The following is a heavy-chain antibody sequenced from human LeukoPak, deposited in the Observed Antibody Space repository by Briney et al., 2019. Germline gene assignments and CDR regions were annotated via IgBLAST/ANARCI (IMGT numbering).Heavy chain of an antibody. V-gene: IGHV4-39*07. CDR3: ARKENVYYYFDY. CDR1: GDSISSSSYC. CDR2: IYYSGST. D-gene: IGHD3-10*01. J-gene: IGHJ4*02. Sequence: SETLSLTCTVSGDSISSSSYCWGWIRQPPGKGLEWIGTIYYSGSTYYNPSLKSRVTISLDTSKNQFSLKLSSVTAVDTAVYYCARKENVYYYFDYWGQGTLVTVSS.